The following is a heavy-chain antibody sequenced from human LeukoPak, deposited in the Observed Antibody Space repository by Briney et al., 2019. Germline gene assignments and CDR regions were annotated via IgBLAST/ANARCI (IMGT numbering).Heavy chain of an antibody. J-gene: IGHJ4*02. Sequence: SETLSLTCAVSGGSISIGGYSWSWIRQPPGKGLEWIGYIYHSGSTYYNPSLKSRVTISVDRSKNQFSLKLSSVTAADTAVYYCARAIYYGSGGYYYDYWGQGTLVTVSS. CDR1: GGSISIGGYS. CDR3: ARAIYYGSGGYYYDY. CDR2: IYHSGST. D-gene: IGHD3-10*01. V-gene: IGHV4-30-2*01.